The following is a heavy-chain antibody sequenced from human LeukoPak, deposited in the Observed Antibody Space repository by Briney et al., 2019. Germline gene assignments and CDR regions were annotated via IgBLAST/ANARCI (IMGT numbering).Heavy chain of an antibody. J-gene: IGHJ4*02. V-gene: IGHV4-4*07. Sequence: ASETLSLTCSVFGGSVSSYYWSRIRQPAGKGLEGIGRIYPSGTTHYNPSLKSRVTMSVDTSKSQFALNLTAVTCADAAVYYCADDYGDWGQGTLVTVSS. CDR1: GGSVSSYY. CDR3: ADDYGD. D-gene: IGHD4-17*01. CDR2: IYPSGTT.